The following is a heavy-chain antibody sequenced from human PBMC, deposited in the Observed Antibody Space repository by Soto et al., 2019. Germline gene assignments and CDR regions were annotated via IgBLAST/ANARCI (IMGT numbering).Heavy chain of an antibody. CDR1: GFTFSSYS. CDR3: ARDPLGYCSSTSCCRGYNWFAP. V-gene: IGHV3-21*01. Sequence: PGGSLRLSCAASGFTFSSYSMNWVRQAPGKGLEWVSSISSSSSYIYYADSVKGRFTISRDNAKNSLYLQMNSLRAEDTAVYYCARDPLGYCSSTSCCRGYNWFAPWGQGTLVSVSS. D-gene: IGHD2-2*01. CDR2: ISSSSSYI. J-gene: IGHJ5*02.